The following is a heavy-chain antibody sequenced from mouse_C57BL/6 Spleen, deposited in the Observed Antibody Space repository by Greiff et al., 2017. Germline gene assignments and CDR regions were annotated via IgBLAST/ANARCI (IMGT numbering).Heavy chain of an antibody. V-gene: IGHV14-3*01. J-gene: IGHJ2*01. Sequence: EVQRVESVAELVRPGASVKLSCTASGFNITNTYMHWVKQRPEQGLEWIGRIDPANGNTKYAPKFPGKATITADTSSNTAYLQLSRLTTVDTAIYYGAYDYYGSSRGGYFDYWGQGTTLTVSS. CDR1: GFNITNTY. CDR3: AYDYYGSSRGGYFDY. D-gene: IGHD1-1*01. CDR2: IDPANGNT.